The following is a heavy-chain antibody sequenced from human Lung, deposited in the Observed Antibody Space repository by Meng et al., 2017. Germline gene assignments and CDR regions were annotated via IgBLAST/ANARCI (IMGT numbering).Heavy chain of an antibody. CDR3: ARDEDISAAGKLFGDY. D-gene: IGHD6-13*01. CDR1: GHTFGCYC. V-gene: IGHV1-2*06. CDR2: LEHNNDHT. J-gene: IGHJ4*02. Sequence: LVQSGTEVKKLGASVTLSCQPSGHTFGCYCMHLLRQTPGQGRELMARLEHNNDHTQYAQNFPGTVTRSIDTFFRTVYMDIHGLSSDDTAVYYCARDEDISAAGKLFGDYWGQGTLVTVSS.